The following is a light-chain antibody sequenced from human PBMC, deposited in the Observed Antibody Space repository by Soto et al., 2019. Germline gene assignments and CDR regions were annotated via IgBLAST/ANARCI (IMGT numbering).Light chain of an antibody. J-gene: IGKJ3*01. Sequence: EIVLTQSPGTLSLSPGEEATLSCRASQSVSSSFLAWYQQRPGQAPRLLIFGASYRATGIPDRFSGSGSGTDFTLTISRLEPEDFAVYYCQHYGNSPPEYTFGPGTNVDSK. V-gene: IGKV3-20*01. CDR3: QHYGNSPPEYT. CDR2: GAS. CDR1: QSVSSSF.